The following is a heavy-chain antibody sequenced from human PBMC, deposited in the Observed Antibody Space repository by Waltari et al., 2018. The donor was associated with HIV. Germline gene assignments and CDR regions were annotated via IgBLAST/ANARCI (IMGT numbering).Heavy chain of an antibody. CDR2: KNPCTGKA. Sequence: QGQLVQSGAEVKQSGASVRISCKASGYPFTNYGINWRRQATGQGLEWMGWKNPCTGKAGNAINFQGRVTMARDIPINTAYMELSGLTSHDTAAYYCSTSRPGAMFGDAWGQGTLVSVSS. CDR3: STSRPGAMFGDA. J-gene: IGHJ5*02. V-gene: IGHV1-8*01. D-gene: IGHD3-3*01. CDR1: GYPFTNYG.